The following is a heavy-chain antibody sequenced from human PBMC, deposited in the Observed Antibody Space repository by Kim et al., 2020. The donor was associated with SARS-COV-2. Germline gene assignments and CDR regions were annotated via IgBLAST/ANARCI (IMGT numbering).Heavy chain of an antibody. J-gene: IGHJ4*02. Sequence: SETLSLTCTVSGGSISSYNYCWGWIRQPPGKGLEWIASIYYSGSTYYNPSLKSRVTLSVHTSKNQFSLKLRSETAADTAVYYCATHAGGIAEVGTGDRFDYWGQGTLVTVSS. CDR2: IYYSGST. CDR1: GGSISSYNYC. D-gene: IGHD6-13*01. CDR3: ATHAGGIAEVGTGDRFDY. V-gene: IGHV4-39*01.